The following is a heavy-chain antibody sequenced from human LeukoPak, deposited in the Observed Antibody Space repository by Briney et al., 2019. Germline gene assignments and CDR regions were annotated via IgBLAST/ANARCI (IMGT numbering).Heavy chain of an antibody. CDR1: GFTFKNYA. V-gene: IGHV3-23*01. CDR2: ITFSGSNT. CDR3: ARDRGIAAAQNWFDP. D-gene: IGHD6-13*01. J-gene: IGHJ5*02. Sequence: PGGSLRLSCAASGFTFKNYAMSWVRQAPGKGLEWVSGITFSGSNTYYADSVKGRFTISGDNSNNTLDLQMNSLRAEDTAIYYCARDRGIAAAQNWFDPWGQGTLVTVSS.